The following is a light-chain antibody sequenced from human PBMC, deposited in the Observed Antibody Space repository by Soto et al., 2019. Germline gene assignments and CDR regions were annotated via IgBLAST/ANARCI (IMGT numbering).Light chain of an antibody. CDR1: SSDVGGYNY. V-gene: IGLV2-14*01. CDR3: SSYARYNTFPDV. J-gene: IGLJ1*01. CDR2: EVS. Sequence: QSALTQPASVSGSPGQSITISCIGTSSDVGGYNYVSWYQQHPGKAPKLMIYEVSNRPSGVSNRFSGSKSGNTASLTISGLQAEDEADYYCSSYARYNTFPDVFGTGTKLTVL.